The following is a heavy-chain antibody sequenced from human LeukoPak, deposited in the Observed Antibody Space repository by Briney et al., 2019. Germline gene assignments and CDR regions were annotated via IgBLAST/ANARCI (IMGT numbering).Heavy chain of an antibody. CDR2: ISSSSSTI. D-gene: IGHD5-18*01. Sequence: GSLRLSCAASGFTFSSYSMNWVRQAPGKGLEWVSYISSSSSTIYYADSVKGRFTISRDNAKNSLYLQMNSLRAEDTAVYYCARDPTGGYSYGWGYYYGMDVWGQGTTVTVSS. V-gene: IGHV3-48*01. CDR1: GFTFSSYS. CDR3: ARDPTGGYSYGWGYYYGMDV. J-gene: IGHJ6*02.